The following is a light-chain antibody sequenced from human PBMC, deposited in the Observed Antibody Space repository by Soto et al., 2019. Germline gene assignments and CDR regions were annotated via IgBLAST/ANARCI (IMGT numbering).Light chain of an antibody. Sequence: IVLTQSPDTLSLSPGERATLSCRASQSVSSSYLAWYQQKPGQAPSLLIYGASSRAPGIPDRFSGSGSGTDFTLTISRLEPEDFAVYYCQQYGSSPLTFGGGHKVDIK. CDR2: GAS. J-gene: IGKJ4*01. CDR3: QQYGSSPLT. CDR1: QSVSSSY. V-gene: IGKV3-20*01.